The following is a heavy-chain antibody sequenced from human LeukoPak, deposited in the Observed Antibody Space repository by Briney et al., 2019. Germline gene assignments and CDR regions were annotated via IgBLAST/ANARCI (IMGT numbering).Heavy chain of an antibody. Sequence: SETLSLTCTVSGGPINSYYWSWIRQPPGKGLEWLGFIYYSGSTKYNPSLKSRLTISVDTSKNQFSLKLSSVTAADTAMYHCARLSPAGYSSNWAWFDPWGQGSLVAVSS. CDR3: ARLSPAGYSSNWAWFDP. V-gene: IGHV4-59*08. D-gene: IGHD6-13*01. J-gene: IGHJ5*02. CDR1: GGPINSYY. CDR2: IYYSGST.